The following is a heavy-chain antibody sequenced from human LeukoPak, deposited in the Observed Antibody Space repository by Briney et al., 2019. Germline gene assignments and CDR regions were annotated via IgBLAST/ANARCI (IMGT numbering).Heavy chain of an antibody. CDR2: IFGSGGST. J-gene: IGHJ4*02. Sequence: GGSLRLSCAASGFTFSSYAMYWVRQAPGKGLEWVSGIFGSGGSTHYADSVKGRFTISRDNSKNTVCLQTNSLRAEDTAVYYCAKTTTGYSSGRFPGWPVDYWGQGTLVTVSS. CDR3: AKTTTGYSSGRFPGWPVDY. V-gene: IGHV3-23*01. CDR1: GFTFSSYA. D-gene: IGHD6-19*01.